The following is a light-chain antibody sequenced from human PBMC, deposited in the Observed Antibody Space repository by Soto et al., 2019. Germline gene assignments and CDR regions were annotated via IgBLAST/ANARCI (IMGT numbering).Light chain of an antibody. CDR3: QQYNNWPPIT. CDR1: QSVSSN. J-gene: IGKJ5*01. V-gene: IGKV3D-15*01. Sequence: ETVMTQSPATLSVSPGERATLSCRASQSVSSNLAWYQQKPGQAPRLLIYDASTRATGIPARFSGSGSGTEFTLTITSLQSEDFAVYYCQQYNNWPPITFGQGTRLEIK. CDR2: DAS.